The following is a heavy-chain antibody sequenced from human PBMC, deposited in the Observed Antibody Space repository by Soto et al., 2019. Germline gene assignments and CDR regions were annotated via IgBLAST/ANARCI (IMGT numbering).Heavy chain of an antibody. CDR3: ASYCSGNNYYYYHGMDV. D-gene: IGHD3-10*01. J-gene: IGHJ6*02. CDR1: GGSFSGYY. V-gene: IGHV4-34*01. CDR2: INHSGST. Sequence: SETLSLTCAVYGGSFSGYYWSWIRQPPGKGLEWIGEINHSGSTNYNPSLKSRVTISVDTFKNQFSLKLSSVTAADTAVYYCASYCSGNNYYYYHGMDVWGQGTTVTVSS.